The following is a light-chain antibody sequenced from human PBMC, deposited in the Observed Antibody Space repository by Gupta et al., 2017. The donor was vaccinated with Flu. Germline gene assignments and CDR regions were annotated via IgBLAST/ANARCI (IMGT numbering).Light chain of an antibody. CDR3: QQYDFVPIT. CDR2: DAS. J-gene: IGKJ4*01. Sequence: PSSLSASVGDRVTISCQASQDITYYLNWYQQKPGEAPTLLIYDASNLRAGVPSRFSGSGSGTSFSFTINSLQAEDFATYYCQQYDFVPITFGGGTKVDIK. V-gene: IGKV1-33*01. CDR1: QDITYY.